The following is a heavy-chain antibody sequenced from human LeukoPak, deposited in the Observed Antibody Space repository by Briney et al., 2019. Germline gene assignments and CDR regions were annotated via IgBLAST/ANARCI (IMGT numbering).Heavy chain of an antibody. J-gene: IGHJ4*02. CDR2: ISNSGSTI. CDR1: RFIFSSYE. Sequence: GGSLRLSCAASRFIFSSYEMNWVRQAPGKGLEWVSYISNSGSTIYYADSVKGRFTISRDDAKSSLYLQMNSLRAEDTAVYYCAGDGRDGDYFDYWGQGTLVTVSS. CDR3: AGDGRDGDYFDY. D-gene: IGHD5-24*01. V-gene: IGHV3-48*03.